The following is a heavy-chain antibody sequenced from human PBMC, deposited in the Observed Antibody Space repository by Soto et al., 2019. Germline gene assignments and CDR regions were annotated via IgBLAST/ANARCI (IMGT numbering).Heavy chain of an antibody. CDR3: ATTGPY. V-gene: IGHV3-33*01. J-gene: IGHJ4*02. CDR2: IWSDGRNK. Sequence: QVQLLESGGCVVQPGRSLRLSCAASGFTFSSYGMHWFRQAPGKGLEWVAVIWSDGRNKFYADSVKGRFTISRDNSKNTVSLQMNSLRDEDSAAYYCATTGPYWGQGTLVTVSS. CDR1: GFTFSSYG.